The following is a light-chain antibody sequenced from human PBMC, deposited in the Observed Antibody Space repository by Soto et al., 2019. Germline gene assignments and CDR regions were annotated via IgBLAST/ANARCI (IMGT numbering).Light chain of an antibody. J-gene: IGLJ2*01. CDR2: DVS. CDR3: SSYTNSKNVV. CDR1: STDVGAYNF. V-gene: IGLV2-14*01. Sequence: QSVLTQPASVSGSPGQSITISCTGTSTDVGAYNFVSWYQQYPGTAPKLMIYDVSYRPSGVSNRFSGSKFGNTASLTISGLQAEDEADYYCSSYTNSKNVVFGGGTKLTVL.